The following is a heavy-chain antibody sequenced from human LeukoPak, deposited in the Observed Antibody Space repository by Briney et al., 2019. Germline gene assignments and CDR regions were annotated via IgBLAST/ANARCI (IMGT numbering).Heavy chain of an antibody. J-gene: IGHJ4*02. V-gene: IGHV3-7*01. CDR3: ARVTLDTAMGN. CDR1: GFTFSSYA. Sequence: GGSLRLSCAASGFTFSSYAMSWVRQAPGKGLEWVANIKQDGSEKYYVDSVKGRFTISRDNAKNSLYLQMNSLRAEDTAVYYCARVTLDTAMGNWGQGTLVTVSS. CDR2: IKQDGSEK. D-gene: IGHD5-18*01.